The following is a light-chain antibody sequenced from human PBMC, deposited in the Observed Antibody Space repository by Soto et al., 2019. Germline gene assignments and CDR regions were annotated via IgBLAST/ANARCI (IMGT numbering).Light chain of an antibody. CDR2: AAS. CDR1: QSISSY. V-gene: IGKV1-39*01. J-gene: IGKJ2*01. Sequence: DIQMTPSPSSLSASVGDRVTITCRASQSISSYLNWYQQKPGKAPMLLIYAASSLQSGVPSRFSGSGSGTDFTLTISSLQPEDFATYYCQQSYSTPYTFGQGTKLEIK. CDR3: QQSYSTPYT.